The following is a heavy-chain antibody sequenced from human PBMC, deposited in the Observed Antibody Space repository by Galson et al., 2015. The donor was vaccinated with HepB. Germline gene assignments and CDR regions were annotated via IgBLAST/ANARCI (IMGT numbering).Heavy chain of an antibody. D-gene: IGHD4-23*01. CDR2: VYRGGGR. Sequence: SLRLSCAASGFTVIGNYMAWVRQAPGKGLEWVSVVYRGGGRYYADSVQGRFTIFRDDFKNTLFLQMNSLRVEDTAVYYCAKSNRGLGSGHYGGGYFDLWGRGILVTVSS. J-gene: IGHJ2*01. CDR3: AKSNRGLGSGHYGGGYFDL. V-gene: IGHV3-66*01. CDR1: GFTVIGNY.